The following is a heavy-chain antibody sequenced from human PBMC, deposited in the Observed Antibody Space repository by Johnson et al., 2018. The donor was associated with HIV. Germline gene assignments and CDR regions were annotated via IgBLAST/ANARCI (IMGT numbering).Heavy chain of an antibody. CDR3: AREFLYGDYQDAFDI. CDR1: GFTFSSYG. J-gene: IGHJ3*02. V-gene: IGHV3-30*02. D-gene: IGHD4-17*01. CDR2: IRNDGSKK. Sequence: VQLVESGGGVAQPGGSLRLSCVASGFTFSSYGMHWVRQAPGKGLEWVACIRNDGSKKYYADSVKGRFTISRDNAKNTLYLQMNSLRAEDTAVYYCAREFLYGDYQDAFDIWGQGTMVTVSS.